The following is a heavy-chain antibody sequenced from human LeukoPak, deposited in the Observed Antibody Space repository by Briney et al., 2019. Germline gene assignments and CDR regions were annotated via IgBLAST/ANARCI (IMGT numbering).Heavy chain of an antibody. J-gene: IGHJ5*02. CDR3: ARERYSYGRDWFDP. Sequence: SETLSLTCTVSGGSISSYYWSWIRQPPGKGLEWIGYIYYSGSTNYNPSLKSRVTISVDTSKNQFSLKLSSVTAADTAVYYCARERYSYGRDWFDPWGQGTLVTVSS. V-gene: IGHV4-59*01. CDR2: IYYSGST. D-gene: IGHD5-18*01. CDR1: GGSISSYY.